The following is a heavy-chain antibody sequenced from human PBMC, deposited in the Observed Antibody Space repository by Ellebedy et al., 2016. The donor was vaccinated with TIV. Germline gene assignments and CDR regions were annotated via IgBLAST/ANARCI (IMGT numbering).Heavy chain of an antibody. Sequence: PGGSLRLSCTVSGFTFSIYNMNWVRQAPGKGLEWVAYISSNGYYIYYADSVRGRFTISRDNPKSSLFLQMNRLRAEDTAVYFCASDAGPSGSPNAFDGWGHGTLVTASS. CDR2: ISSNGYYI. J-gene: IGHJ3*01. CDR1: GFTFSIYN. V-gene: IGHV3-21*05. D-gene: IGHD1-26*01. CDR3: ASDAGPSGSPNAFDG.